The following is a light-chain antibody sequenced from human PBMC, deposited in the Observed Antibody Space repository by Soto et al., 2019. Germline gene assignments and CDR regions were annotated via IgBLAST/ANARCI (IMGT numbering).Light chain of an antibody. Sequence: DIQMTQSPSSLSASVGDRVTITCRASQSISSYLNWYQQKPGKAPKLLIYAASSLQSEVTSRFSGSGSGTDVTLTISSLQPEDFATYYCQQSYSTPLTFGGGTKVEI. CDR3: QQSYSTPLT. CDR1: QSISSY. J-gene: IGKJ4*01. V-gene: IGKV1-39*01. CDR2: AAS.